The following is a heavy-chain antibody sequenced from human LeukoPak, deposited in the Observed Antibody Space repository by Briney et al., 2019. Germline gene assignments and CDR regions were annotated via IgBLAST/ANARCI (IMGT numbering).Heavy chain of an antibody. CDR1: GFTFSSYG. CDR2: ISYDGSNK. Sequence: GRSLRLSCAASGFTFSSYGMHWVRQAPGKGLEWVAVISYDGSNKYYADSVKGRFTISRDNSKNTLYLQMNSLRAEDTAVYYCARRVSGSYYGYYFDYWGQGTLVTVSS. CDR3: ARRVSGSYYGYYFDY. V-gene: IGHV3-30*03. D-gene: IGHD1-26*01. J-gene: IGHJ4*02.